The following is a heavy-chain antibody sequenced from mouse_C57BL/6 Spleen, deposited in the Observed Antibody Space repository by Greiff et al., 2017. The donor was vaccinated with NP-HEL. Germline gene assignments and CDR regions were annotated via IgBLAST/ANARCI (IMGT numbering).Heavy chain of an antibody. V-gene: IGHV1-80*01. CDR2: IYPGDGDT. CDR1: GYAFSSYW. CDR3: ANYYGSSRYYAMDY. D-gene: IGHD1-1*01. Sequence: VQLQQSGAELVKPGASVKISCKASGYAFSSYWMNWVKQRPGKGLEWIGQIYPGDGDTTYNGKFKGKATLAADKSSSTAYMQLSSLTAEDSAVCVCANYYGSSRYYAMDYWGQGTSVTVSS. J-gene: IGHJ4*01.